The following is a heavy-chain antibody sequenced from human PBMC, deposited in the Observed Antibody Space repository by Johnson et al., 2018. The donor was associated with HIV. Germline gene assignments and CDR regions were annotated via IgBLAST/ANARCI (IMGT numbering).Heavy chain of an antibody. V-gene: IGHV3-74*03. J-gene: IGHJ3*01. CDR3: VRKQWLESPSDAFDV. Sequence: VQLVESGGGVVQPGGSLRLSCAASGFIFRNYWMNWVRQAPGTGLVWVARISSDGTDTAYADSVKGRFTISRDNAKRTLYLQMNSLWAEDTAVYYCVRKQWLESPSDAFDVWGQGTMVTVSS. D-gene: IGHD6-19*01. CDR2: ISSDGTDT. CDR1: GFIFRNYW.